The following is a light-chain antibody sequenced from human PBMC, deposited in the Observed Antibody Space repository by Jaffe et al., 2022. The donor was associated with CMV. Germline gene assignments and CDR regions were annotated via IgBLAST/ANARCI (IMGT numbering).Light chain of an antibody. J-gene: IGLJ2*01. V-gene: IGLV10-54*01. CDR2: RNN. CDR3: SAWDSSLSAPVV. CDR1: SNNVGNQG. Sequence: QAGLTQPPSVSKGLRQTATLTCTGNSNNVGNQGAAWLQQHQGHPPKLLSYRNNNRPSGISERLSASRSGNTASLTITGLQPEDEADYYCSAWDSSLSAPVVFGGGTKLTVL.